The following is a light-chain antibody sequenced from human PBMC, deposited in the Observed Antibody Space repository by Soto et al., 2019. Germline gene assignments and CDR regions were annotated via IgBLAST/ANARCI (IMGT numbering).Light chain of an antibody. CDR1: ETISTF. J-gene: IGKJ5*01. CDR2: AAS. CDR3: QQSYDISPIT. V-gene: IGKV1-39*01. Sequence: GDRVTMTCRASETISTFLNWYQVKPGKAPKLLIYAASTLQDGVPSRFSGSGSGTDFTLTINSLQPEDFASYYCQQSYDISPITFGQGTRLEI.